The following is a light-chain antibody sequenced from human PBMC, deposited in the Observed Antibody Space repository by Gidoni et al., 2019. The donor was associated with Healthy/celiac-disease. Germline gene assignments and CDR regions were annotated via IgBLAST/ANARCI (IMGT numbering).Light chain of an antibody. CDR2: AAS. CDR1: QGISNY. Sequence: GDRVTITCWASQGISNYLAWYQQKPGKVPKLLIYAASTLQSGVPSRFSGSGSGTDFTLTISSLQPEDVATYYCQKYNSAPLSLTFGGGTKVEIK. V-gene: IGKV1-27*01. J-gene: IGKJ4*01. CDR3: QKYNSAPLSLT.